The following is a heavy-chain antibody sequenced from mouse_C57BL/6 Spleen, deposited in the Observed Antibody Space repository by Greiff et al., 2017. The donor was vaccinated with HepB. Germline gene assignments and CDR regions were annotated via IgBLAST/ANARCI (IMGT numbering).Heavy chain of an antibody. V-gene: IGHV1-76*01. Sequence: QVQLKESGAELVRPGASVKLSCKASGYTFTDYYINWVKQRPGQGLEWIARIYPGSGNTYYNEKFKGKATLTAEKSSSTAYMQLSSLTSEDSAVYFCARRGGWAMDYWGQGTSVTVSS. CDR1: GYTFTDYY. CDR2: IYPGSGNT. D-gene: IGHD1-1*02. CDR3: ARRGGWAMDY. J-gene: IGHJ4*01.